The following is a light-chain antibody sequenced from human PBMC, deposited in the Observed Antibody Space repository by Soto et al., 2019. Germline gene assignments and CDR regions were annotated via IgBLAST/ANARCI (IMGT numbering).Light chain of an antibody. V-gene: IGKV1-39*01. CDR3: QQSYNVPRT. CDR2: AAS. Sequence: DIQMTQSPSSLSASVGDRITITCRASQSISSYLNWYQQKPGKAPKLLIYAASSLQSGVPSRFSGSGSGTDFTLTISSLQPEDFVTYYCQQSYNVPRTFGQGTKVGIK. J-gene: IGKJ1*01. CDR1: QSISSY.